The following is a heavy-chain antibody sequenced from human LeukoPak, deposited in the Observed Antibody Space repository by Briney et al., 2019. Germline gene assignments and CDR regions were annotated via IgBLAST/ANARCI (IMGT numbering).Heavy chain of an antibody. D-gene: IGHD4-17*01. CDR2: ISYDGSNK. Sequence: AGGSLRLSCAASGFTFSSYGMHWVRQAPGKVLEWVAVISYDGSNKYYADSVKGRFTISRDNSKNTLYLQMNSLRAEDTAVYYCAKEGLRGFDYWGQGTLVTVSS. CDR3: AKEGLRGFDY. CDR1: GFTFSSYG. V-gene: IGHV3-30*18. J-gene: IGHJ4*02.